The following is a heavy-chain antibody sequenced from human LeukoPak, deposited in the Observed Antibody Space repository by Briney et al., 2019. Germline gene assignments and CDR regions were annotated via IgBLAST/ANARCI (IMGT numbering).Heavy chain of an antibody. D-gene: IGHD6-13*01. CDR2: ISSSGSTI. V-gene: IGHV3-48*03. J-gene: IGHJ4*02. Sequence: GGSLRLSCAASGFTFSSYEMNWVRQAPGKGLEWVSYISSSGSTIYYADSVKGRFTISRDNAKNSLYLQMNSLRAEDTAVYYCARIHLSYSSSLGSDYWGQGTLVTVSS. CDR3: ARIHLSYSSSLGSDY. CDR1: GFTFSSYE.